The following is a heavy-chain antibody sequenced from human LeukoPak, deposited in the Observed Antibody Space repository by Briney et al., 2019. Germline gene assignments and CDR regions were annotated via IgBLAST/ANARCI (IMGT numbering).Heavy chain of an antibody. D-gene: IGHD6-13*01. CDR3: ARGGYSSSWYRPLNYYYYYGMDV. CDR2: IKQDGSEK. V-gene: IGHV3-7*03. J-gene: IGHJ6*02. Sequence: QSGGSLRLSCAASGFTFSSYWMHWVRQAPGKGLEWVANIKQDGSEKYYVDSVKGRFTISRDNAKNSLYLQMNSLRAEDTAVYYCARGGYSSSWYRPLNYYYYYGMDVWGQGTTVTVSS. CDR1: GFTFSSYW.